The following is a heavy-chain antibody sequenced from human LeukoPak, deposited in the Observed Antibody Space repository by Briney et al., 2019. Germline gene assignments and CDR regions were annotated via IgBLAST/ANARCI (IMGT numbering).Heavy chain of an antibody. CDR3: ARGGLPSGATYYFDY. Sequence: GASVKVSCKASGYTFTGYYMHWVRQAPGQGLEWMAWINPNSGGTNYAQKFQGRVTMTRDTSISTAYMELSRLRSDDTAVYYCARGGLPSGATYYFDYWGQGTLVTVSS. CDR1: GYTFTGYY. V-gene: IGHV1-2*02. J-gene: IGHJ4*02. CDR2: INPNSGGT. D-gene: IGHD1-26*01.